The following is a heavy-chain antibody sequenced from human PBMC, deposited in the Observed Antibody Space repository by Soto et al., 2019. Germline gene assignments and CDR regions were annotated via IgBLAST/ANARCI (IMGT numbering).Heavy chain of an antibody. Sequence: EVQLLESGGGLVQPGGSLRLSCAASGFTFSSFAMSWVHQAPGRGLEWVSTISESGGSRYYADSVKGRFTISRDNSKNTLYLQMNSLRAEDTAVYYCAKAVGPLWSGYWGQGTLVTVSS. CDR3: AKAVGPLWSGY. D-gene: IGHD3-3*01. V-gene: IGHV3-23*01. CDR2: ISESGGSR. J-gene: IGHJ4*02. CDR1: GFTFSSFA.